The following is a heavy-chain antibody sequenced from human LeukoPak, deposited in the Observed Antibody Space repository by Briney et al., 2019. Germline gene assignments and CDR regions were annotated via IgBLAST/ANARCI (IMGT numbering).Heavy chain of an antibody. CDR1: GGSISSYY. D-gene: IGHD5-18*01. CDR2: IYYSGST. V-gene: IGHV4-59*01. J-gene: IGHJ3*01. Sequence: SETLSLTCTVSGGSISSYYWSWIRQPAGKGLEWIGYIYYSGSTNYNPSLKSRVTISVDTSKNQFSLKLSSVTAADTAVYYCARYLDTAMGTPYDAFDVWGQGTMVTVSS. CDR3: ARYLDTAMGTPYDAFDV.